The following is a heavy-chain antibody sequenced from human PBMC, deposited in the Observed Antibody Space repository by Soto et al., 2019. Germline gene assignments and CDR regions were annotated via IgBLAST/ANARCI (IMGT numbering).Heavy chain of an antibody. CDR3: VQAGGPAAADLECDS. J-gene: IGHJ4*02. D-gene: IGHD6-13*01. CDR2: ISWNSGTI. CDR1: GFIFDDYA. Sequence: EVQLVESGGGLVQPGRSLRLSCAASGFIFDDYAMHWVRQPPGEGLEWVSGISWNSGTIAYADSVEGRVTISRDNAKNSLSLQMYRLRAEDTALYYIVQAGGPAAADLECDSWGQGNLITVSS. V-gene: IGHV3-9*01.